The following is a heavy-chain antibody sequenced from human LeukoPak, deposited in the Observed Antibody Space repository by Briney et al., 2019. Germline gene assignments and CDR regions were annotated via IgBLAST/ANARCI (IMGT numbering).Heavy chain of an antibody. CDR3: ARASGYYDSSGYYSGYYFDY. D-gene: IGHD3-22*01. CDR2: INHSGST. Sequence: SETLSLTCAVYGGSFSGYYWSWIRQPPGKGLEWIGEINHSGSTNYNPSLKSRVTISVDTSKNQFSLKLSSVTAADTAVYYCARASGYYDSSGYYSGYYFDYWGQGTLVTVSS. J-gene: IGHJ4*02. CDR1: GGSFSGYY. V-gene: IGHV4-34*01.